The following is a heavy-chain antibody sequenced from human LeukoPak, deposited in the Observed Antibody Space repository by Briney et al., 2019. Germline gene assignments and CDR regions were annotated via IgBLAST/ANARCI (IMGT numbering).Heavy chain of an antibody. CDR3: ARGRIFWSGYPYYYYYYMDV. Sequence: SETLSLTCAVYGGSFSGYYWSWIRQPPGKGLEWIGEINHSGSTNYNPSLKSRVTISVDTSKNQFSLKLSSVTAADTAVYYCARGRIFWSGYPYYYYYYMDVWGKGTTVSVSS. J-gene: IGHJ6*03. CDR2: INHSGST. CDR1: GGSFSGYY. V-gene: IGHV4-34*01. D-gene: IGHD3-3*01.